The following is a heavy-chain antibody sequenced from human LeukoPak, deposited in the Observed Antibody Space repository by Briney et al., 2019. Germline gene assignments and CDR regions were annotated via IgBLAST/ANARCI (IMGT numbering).Heavy chain of an antibody. CDR2: ISGSGGST. D-gene: IGHD3-10*01. CDR3: AKVIYGSWYFDY. J-gene: IGHJ4*02. Sequence: GRSLRLSCAASGFTFSSNAMSWVRQAPGKGLEWVSAISGSGGSTYYPDSVKGRFTISRDNSKNTLYLQMNSLRAEDTAVYYCAKVIYGSWYFDYWGQGTLVTVSS. V-gene: IGHV3-23*01. CDR1: GFTFSSNA.